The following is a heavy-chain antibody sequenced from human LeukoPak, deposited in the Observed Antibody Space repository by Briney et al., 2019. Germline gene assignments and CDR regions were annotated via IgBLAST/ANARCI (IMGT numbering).Heavy chain of an antibody. CDR3: ARGGIKVRYSSGWYHSYFDY. CDR2: INHSGST. Sequence: LSETLSLTCAVYGGSFSGYYWSWTRQPPGKGLEWIGVINHSGSTNYNPSLKSRVTISVDTSKNQFSLKLSSVTAADTAVYYCARGGIKVRYSSGWYHSYFDYWGQGTLVTVSS. V-gene: IGHV4-34*01. CDR1: GGSFSGYY. J-gene: IGHJ4*02. D-gene: IGHD6-19*01.